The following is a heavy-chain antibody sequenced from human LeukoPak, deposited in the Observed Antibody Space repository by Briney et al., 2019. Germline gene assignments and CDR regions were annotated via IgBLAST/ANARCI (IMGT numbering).Heavy chain of an antibody. V-gene: IGHV1-18*01. Sequence: GASVKVSCKASGYTFTSYGISWVRQAPGQGLEWMGWISAYNGNTNYAQKLQGRVTMTTDTSTSTAYMELRSLRSDDTAAYYCARYCSGGSCVVAFDIWGQGTMVTVSS. CDR1: GYTFTSYG. CDR2: ISAYNGNT. D-gene: IGHD2-15*01. CDR3: ARYCSGGSCVVAFDI. J-gene: IGHJ3*02.